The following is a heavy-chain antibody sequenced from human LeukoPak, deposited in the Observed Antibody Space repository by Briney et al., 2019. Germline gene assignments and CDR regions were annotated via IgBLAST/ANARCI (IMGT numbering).Heavy chain of an antibody. CDR3: ARDRRRYCSGGSCYSDDAFDI. V-gene: IGHV4-4*08. D-gene: IGHD2-15*01. CDR2: IYTSGST. Sequence: SETLSLTCNVSGGSISGYHWSWIRQPPGKGLEWIGRIYTSGSTNYNPSLKSRVTISVDTSKNQFSLKLSSVTAADTAVYYCARDRRRYCSGGSCYSDDAFDIWGQGTMVTVSS. CDR1: GGSISGYH. J-gene: IGHJ3*02.